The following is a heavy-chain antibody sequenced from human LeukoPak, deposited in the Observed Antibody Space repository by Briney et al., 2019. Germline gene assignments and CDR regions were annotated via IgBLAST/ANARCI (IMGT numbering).Heavy chain of an antibody. Sequence: GSLRLSCAASGFTVSFNYMSWIRQPPGKGLEWIGEINHSGSTNYNPSLKSRVTISVDTSKNQFSLKLSSVTAADTAVYYCARIGIRYQRRDGYRNWFDPWGQGTLVTVSS. D-gene: IGHD5-24*01. V-gene: IGHV4-34*01. CDR2: INHSGST. CDR3: ARIGIRYQRRDGYRNWFDP. J-gene: IGHJ5*02. CDR1: GFTVSFNY.